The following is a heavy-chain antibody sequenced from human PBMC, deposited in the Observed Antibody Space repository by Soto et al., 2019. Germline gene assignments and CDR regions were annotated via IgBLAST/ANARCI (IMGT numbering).Heavy chain of an antibody. D-gene: IGHD6-13*01. CDR2: IYYSGST. J-gene: IGHJ4*02. Sequence: SETLSLTCTVSGGSISSYYWSWIRQPPGKGLEWIGYIYYSGSTNYNPSLKSRVTISVDTSKNQFSLKLSSVTAADTAVYYCERTAVRQELVFDYWGQGTLVTVSS. CDR1: GGSISSYY. CDR3: ERTAVRQELVFDY. V-gene: IGHV4-59*01.